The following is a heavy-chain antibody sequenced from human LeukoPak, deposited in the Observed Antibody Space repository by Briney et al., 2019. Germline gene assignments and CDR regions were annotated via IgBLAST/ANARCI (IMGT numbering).Heavy chain of an antibody. V-gene: IGHV3-23*01. CDR1: GFTFSSYA. CDR3: AKDPGALISKSGYFDY. J-gene: IGHJ4*02. Sequence: PGGSLRLSCAASGFTFSSYAMSWVRQAPGKGLEWVSAISGSGGSTYYADPVKGRFTISRDNPKNTLYLQMNSLRAEDTAVYYCAKDPGALISKSGYFDYWGQGTLVTVSS. D-gene: IGHD2-21*01. CDR2: ISGSGGST.